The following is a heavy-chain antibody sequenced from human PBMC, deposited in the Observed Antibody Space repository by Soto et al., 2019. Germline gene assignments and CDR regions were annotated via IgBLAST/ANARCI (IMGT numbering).Heavy chain of an antibody. CDR2: INHSGST. CDR1: GGSFSGYY. Sequence: QVQLQQWGAGLLKPSETLSLTCAVYGGSFSGYYWSWIRQPPGKGLEWIGEINHSGSTNYNPSLKSRVTISVDTSKNQFSLKLSSVTAADTAVYYCARGANIVMVTAHNDWYFDLWGRGTLVTVSS. V-gene: IGHV4-34*01. J-gene: IGHJ2*01. CDR3: ARGANIVMVTAHNDWYFDL. D-gene: IGHD2-21*02.